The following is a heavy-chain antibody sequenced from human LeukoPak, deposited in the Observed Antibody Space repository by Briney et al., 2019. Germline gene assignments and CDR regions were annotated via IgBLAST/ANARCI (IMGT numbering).Heavy chain of an antibody. Sequence: GGSLRFSCAASGFTFSNYWMGWVRQAPGKRPEWVANMNIDGSEKYYADSVKGRFTISRDNARNSVYLQMNSLRVEDTAVYYCARDPVEWELLLDCWGQGTLVTVSS. CDR3: ARDPVEWELLLDC. D-gene: IGHD1-26*01. CDR1: GFTFSNYW. CDR2: MNIDGSEK. J-gene: IGHJ4*02. V-gene: IGHV3-7*01.